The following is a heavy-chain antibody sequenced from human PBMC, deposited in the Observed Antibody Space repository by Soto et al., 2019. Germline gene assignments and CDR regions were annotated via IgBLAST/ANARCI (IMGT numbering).Heavy chain of an antibody. V-gene: IGHV3-15*07. CDR2: IKSKGNGGTA. Sequence: EVQLVESGGGLGKPGGSLRLSCAASGFTFDIAWMNWVRQAPGKGLEWVGLIKSKGNGGTADYAAPVKGRFTISRDDTETAVYLQMNSLKTEATAVYYCIPQLRNDDCYECFRDWGQGTLVTVSS. CDR1: GFTFDIAW. J-gene: IGHJ1*01. D-gene: IGHD2-21*02. CDR3: IPQLRNDDCYECFRD.